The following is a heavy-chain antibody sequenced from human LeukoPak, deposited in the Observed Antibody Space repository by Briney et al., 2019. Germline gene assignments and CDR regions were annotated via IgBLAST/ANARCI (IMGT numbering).Heavy chain of an antibody. D-gene: IGHD6-6*01. CDR3: ARDLYSSSRWFDP. Sequence: GGSLRLSCAASGFTFSSYEMNWVRQAPGKGLEWVSSISSSSSYIYYADSVKGRFTISRDNAKNSLYLQMNSLRAEDTAVYYCARDLYSSSRWFDPWGQGTLVTVSS. V-gene: IGHV3-21*01. CDR2: ISSSSSYI. CDR1: GFTFSSYE. J-gene: IGHJ5*02.